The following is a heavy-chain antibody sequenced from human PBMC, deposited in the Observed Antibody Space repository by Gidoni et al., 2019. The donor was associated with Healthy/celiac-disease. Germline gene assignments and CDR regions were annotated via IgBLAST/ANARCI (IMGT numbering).Heavy chain of an antibody. J-gene: IGHJ2*01. Sequence: QLQLQESGPGLVKPSETLSLTCTVSGGSISSSSYYWGWIRQPPGKGLEWIGSIYYSGSTYYNPSLKSRVTISVDTSQTQFSLKLSSVTAADTAVYSCATPAPYWYFDLWGRGTLVTVSS. CDR3: ATPAPYWYFDL. CDR1: GGSISSSSYY. V-gene: IGHV4-39*01. CDR2: IYYSGST.